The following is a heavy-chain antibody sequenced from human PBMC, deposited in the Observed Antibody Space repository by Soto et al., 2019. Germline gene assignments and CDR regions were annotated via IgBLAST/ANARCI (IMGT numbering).Heavy chain of an antibody. CDR3: ATDVAGGNWFDP. CDR1: GYTLTGLS. J-gene: IGHJ5*02. Sequence: GASVKVSCKVSGYTLTGLSMHWVRQAPGKGLEWMGGFDPEDGETIYAQKFQGRVTMTEDTSTDTAYMELSSLRSEDTAVYYCATDVAGGNWFDPWGQGTLVTVSS. CDR2: FDPEDGET. D-gene: IGHD6-19*01. V-gene: IGHV1-24*01.